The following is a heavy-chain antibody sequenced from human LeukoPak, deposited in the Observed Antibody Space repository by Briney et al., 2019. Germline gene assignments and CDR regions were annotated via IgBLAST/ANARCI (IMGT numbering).Heavy chain of an antibody. V-gene: IGHV1-18*01. Sequence: ASVKVSCKASGYTFTSYGIRWVRQAPGQGREWMGWISAYNGNTNYAQKLQGRVTMTTDTSTSTAYMELRSLRSDDTAVYYCARLDCSSTSCYRYMDVWGKGTTVTVSS. CDR1: GYTFTSYG. D-gene: IGHD2-2*01. J-gene: IGHJ6*03. CDR2: ISAYNGNT. CDR3: ARLDCSSTSCYRYMDV.